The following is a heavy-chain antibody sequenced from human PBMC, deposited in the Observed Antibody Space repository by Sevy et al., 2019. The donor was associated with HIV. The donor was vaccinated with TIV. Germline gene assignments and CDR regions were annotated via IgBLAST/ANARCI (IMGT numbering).Heavy chain of an antibody. Sequence: GGSLRLSCRGSGFNFGDYVMTWFRQAPGKGLEWVGFIRSKGYGGTRDYAASVRGRVTNSRDDSKSTAYLQMHSLKTEDTDVYYCTRADYDCSAGGYNGMDVWGQGTTVTVSS. CDR1: GFNFGDYV. V-gene: IGHV3-49*03. CDR3: TRADYDCSAGGYNGMDV. CDR2: IRSKGYGGTR. D-gene: IGHD3-3*01. J-gene: IGHJ6*02.